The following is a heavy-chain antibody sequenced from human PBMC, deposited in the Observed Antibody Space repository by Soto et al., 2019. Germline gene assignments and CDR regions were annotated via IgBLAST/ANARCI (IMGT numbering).Heavy chain of an antibody. CDR2: ISGSGGST. J-gene: IGHJ4*02. CDR1: GFTFSSYA. V-gene: IGHV3-23*01. D-gene: IGHD3-22*01. CDR3: AKSFRYDSSGYPKPITPGFDY. Sequence: GGSLRLSCAASGFTFSSYAMSWVRQAPGKGLEWVSAISGSGGSTYYADSVKGRFTISRDNSKNTLYLQMNSLRAEDTAVYYCAKSFRYDSSGYPKPITPGFDYWGQGTLVTVSS.